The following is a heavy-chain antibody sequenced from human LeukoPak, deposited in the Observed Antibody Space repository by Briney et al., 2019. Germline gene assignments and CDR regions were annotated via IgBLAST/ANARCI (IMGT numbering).Heavy chain of an antibody. D-gene: IGHD4-17*01. CDR1: GGSFSGYY. CDR2: INHSGST. CDR3: ARRLFGYGDYSSRMDV. J-gene: IGHJ6*02. Sequence: TPSETLSLTCAAYGGSFSGYYWSWIRQPPGKGLEWIGEINHSGSTNYNPSLKSRVTISVDTSKNQFSLKLSSVTAADTAVYYCARRLFGYGDYSSRMDVWGQGTTVTVSS. V-gene: IGHV4-34*01.